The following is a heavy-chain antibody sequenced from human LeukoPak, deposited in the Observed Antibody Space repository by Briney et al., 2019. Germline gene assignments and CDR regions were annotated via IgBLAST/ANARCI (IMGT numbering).Heavy chain of an antibody. V-gene: IGHV4-39*07. D-gene: IGHD3-22*01. Sequence: SETLSLTCTVSGGSISSSSYYWGWIRQPPGKGLEWIGSIYYSGSTYYNPSLKSRVTISVDTSKNQFSLKLSSVTAADTAVYYCARQEYYYDSSGPDYYYGMDVWGQGTTVTVSS. CDR2: IYYSGST. J-gene: IGHJ6*02. CDR1: GGSISSSSYY. CDR3: ARQEYYYDSSGPDYYYGMDV.